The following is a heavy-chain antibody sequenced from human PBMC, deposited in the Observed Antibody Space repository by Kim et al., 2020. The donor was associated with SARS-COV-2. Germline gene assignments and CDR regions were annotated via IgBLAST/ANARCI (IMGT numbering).Heavy chain of an antibody. Sequence: GGSLRLSCAASGFTFSSYGMHWVRQAPGKGLEWVAVIWYDGSNKYYADSVKGRFTISRDNSKNTLYLQMNSLRAEDTAVYYCARDFRPAATLYYFDYWGQGTLVTVSS. CDR2: IWYDGSNK. D-gene: IGHD2-2*01. CDR1: GFTFSSYG. CDR3: ARDFRPAATLYYFDY. V-gene: IGHV3-33*01. J-gene: IGHJ4*02.